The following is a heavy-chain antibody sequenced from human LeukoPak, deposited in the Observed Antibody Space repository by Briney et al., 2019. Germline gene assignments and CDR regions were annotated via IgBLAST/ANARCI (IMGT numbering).Heavy chain of an antibody. CDR1: GFTFNNYA. Sequence: GGSLRLSCAASGFTFNNYAMHWVRQAPGKGLEWVAVLWYDGSNKYYADSVKGRFTISRDNSKNTLYLETNSLRAEDTAVYYCARGDSSGYYHFDYWGQGTLVTVSS. CDR3: ARGDSSGYYHFDY. V-gene: IGHV3-33*01. J-gene: IGHJ4*02. CDR2: LWYDGSNK. D-gene: IGHD3-22*01.